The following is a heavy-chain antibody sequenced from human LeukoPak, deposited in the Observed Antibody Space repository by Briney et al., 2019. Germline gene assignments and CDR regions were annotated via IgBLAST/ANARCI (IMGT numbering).Heavy chain of an antibody. J-gene: IGHJ5*02. CDR2: ISSSSSTI. V-gene: IGHV3-48*02. CDR3: AASPYCSGGVCPPP. Sequence: GGSLRLSCAASRFTFSSFAMNWVRQAPGKGLEWVSYISSSSSTIYYADSVKGRYTISRDNAKNSLFLQMNSLRDEDTAVYYCAASPYCSGGVCPPPWGQGTLVTVSS. CDR1: RFTFSSFA. D-gene: IGHD2-8*02.